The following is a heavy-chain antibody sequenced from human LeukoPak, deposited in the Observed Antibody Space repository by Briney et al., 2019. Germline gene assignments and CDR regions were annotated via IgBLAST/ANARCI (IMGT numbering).Heavy chain of an antibody. D-gene: IGHD2-15*01. V-gene: IGHV3-11*06. CDR1: GFTFSDYY. J-gene: IGHJ4*02. CDR3: AREGSYDSLDY. Sequence: GGSLRLSCAASGFTFSDYYMSWIRQAPGKGLEWVSYISSSSSYTNYADSVKGRFTISRDNAKNSLYLQVNSLRAEDTAVYYCAREGSYDSLDYWGQGTLVTVSS. CDR2: ISSSSSYT.